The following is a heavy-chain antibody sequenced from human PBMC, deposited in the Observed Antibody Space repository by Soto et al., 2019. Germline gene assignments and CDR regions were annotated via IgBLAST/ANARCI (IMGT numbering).Heavy chain of an antibody. Sequence: ASVKVSCKASGYTFTSYYMHWVRQAPGQGLEWMGIINPSGGSTSYAQKFQGRVTMTRDTSTSTVYMELSSLRSEDTAVYYCARDRGGGSYPNFYFDYWGQGTLVTVSS. CDR3: ARDRGGGSYPNFYFDY. CDR1: GYTFTSYY. D-gene: IGHD1-26*01. J-gene: IGHJ4*02. V-gene: IGHV1-46*01. CDR2: INPSGGST.